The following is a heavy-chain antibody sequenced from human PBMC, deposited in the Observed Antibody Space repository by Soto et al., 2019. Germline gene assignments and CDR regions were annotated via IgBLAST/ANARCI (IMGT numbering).Heavy chain of an antibody. Sequence: QVTLKESGPVLVKPTETLTLTCTVSGFSLSSVRMGVSWIRQPPGKALEWLAHIFSNDEKSYNTSLKSRATSSKATANSQVVLSLTTIDPVDTATYSCARVNTMSIENNIYAVDVWGQGTTVTV. V-gene: IGHV2-26*01. D-gene: IGHD3-3*01. CDR3: ARVNTMSIENNIYAVDV. CDR2: IFSNDEK. J-gene: IGHJ6*02. CDR1: GFSLSSVRMG.